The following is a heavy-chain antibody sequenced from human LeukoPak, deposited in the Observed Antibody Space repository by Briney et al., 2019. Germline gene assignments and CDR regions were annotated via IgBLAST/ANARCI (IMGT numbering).Heavy chain of an antibody. D-gene: IGHD3-22*01. V-gene: IGHV3-74*01. CDR3: ARAPSEIGGYYPEYFRH. Sequence: WGSLRLSYAASGFTFSTYWMHWVRQAPGKGLVWVSRIKSDGGTNYADSVKGRFTISRDNAKKTVSLQMNSLRPEDTGVYYCARAPSEIGGYYPEYFRHWGQGTLVTVSS. J-gene: IGHJ1*01. CDR1: GFTFSTYW. CDR2: IKSDGGT.